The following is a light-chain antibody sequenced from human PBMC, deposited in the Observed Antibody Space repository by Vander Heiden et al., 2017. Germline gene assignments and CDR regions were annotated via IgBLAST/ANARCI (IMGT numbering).Light chain of an antibody. Sequence: QTVVTQEPSFSVSPGGTVTLTCGLSSGSVSTNYYPSWYQQTPGQSPRTLIYSTNTRSSGVPDRFSGSILGNTADLTITGAQADDESDYYCVLYMGSGISVFGGGTKLTVL. CDR3: VLYMGSGISV. J-gene: IGLJ2*01. CDR1: SGSVSTNYY. CDR2: STN. V-gene: IGLV8-61*01.